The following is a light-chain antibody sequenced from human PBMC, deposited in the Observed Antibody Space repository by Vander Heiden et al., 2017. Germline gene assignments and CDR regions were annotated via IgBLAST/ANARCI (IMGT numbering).Light chain of an antibody. CDR2: RNN. CDR3: AAWDDSLSVVV. J-gene: IGLJ2*01. CDR1: SSTIGSNY. V-gene: IGLV1-47*01. Sequence: PGQSVTISCSGSSSTIGSNYVYWYQQLPGTAPKLLIYRNNQRPSGVPDRFSGSKSGTSASLAISGLRSEDEADYYCAAWDDSLSVVVFGGGTKLTVL.